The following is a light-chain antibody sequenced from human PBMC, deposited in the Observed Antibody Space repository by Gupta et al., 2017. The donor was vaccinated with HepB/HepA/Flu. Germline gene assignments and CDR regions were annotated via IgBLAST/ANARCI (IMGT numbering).Light chain of an antibody. Sequence: DIQMTQSPSTLSASVGDRVTITCRASQNISTWLAWYQQKPGQVPKLLIQKASSLESGVPSRFSGSGSGTEFTRTISSLQPDDFATDECQLDNRNSEACGQGTKVEIK. CDR2: KAS. V-gene: IGKV1-5*03. CDR1: QNISTW. J-gene: IGKJ1*01. CDR3: QLDNRNSEA.